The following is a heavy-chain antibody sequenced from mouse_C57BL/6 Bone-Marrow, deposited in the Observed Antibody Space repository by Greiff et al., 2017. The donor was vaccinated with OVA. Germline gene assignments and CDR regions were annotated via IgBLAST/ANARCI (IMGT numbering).Heavy chain of an antibody. CDR1: GFTFSSYG. CDR3: ARQARYYGSREGSYMDV. D-gene: IGHD1-1*01. Sequence: EVQRVESGGDLVKPGGSLKLSCAASGFTFSSYGMSWVRQTPDKRLEWVASISSGGSYIYYPDTVKGRFTISRDNAKNTLYLQMSSLKSEDTAMYSCARQARYYGSREGSYMDVWGKGTTVTVSS. V-gene: IGHV5-6*01. J-gene: IGHJ1*03. CDR2: ISSGGSYI.